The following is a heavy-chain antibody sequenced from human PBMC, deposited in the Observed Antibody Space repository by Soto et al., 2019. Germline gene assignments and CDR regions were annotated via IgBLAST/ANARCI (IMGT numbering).Heavy chain of an antibody. V-gene: IGHV3-30-3*01. CDR3: ARDQQRFLEWLLLDY. CDR1: GFTFSSYA. Sequence: QVQLVESGGGVVQPGRSLRLSCAASGFTFSSYAMHWVRQAPGKGLEWVAVISYDGSNKYYADSVKGRFTISRDHSKNTVYLQMNSLRAEDTAVYYCARDQQRFLEWLLLDYWGQGTLVTVSS. CDR2: ISYDGSNK. D-gene: IGHD3-3*01. J-gene: IGHJ4*02.